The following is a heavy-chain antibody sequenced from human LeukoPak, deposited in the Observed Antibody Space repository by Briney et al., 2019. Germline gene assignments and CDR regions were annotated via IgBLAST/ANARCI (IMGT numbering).Heavy chain of an antibody. J-gene: IGHJ4*02. Sequence: GGSLTLSCEASGAEFGLTFGGYGMHWVRQAPGKGLEWVAFIRYDGSNKYYADSVKGRFTISRDNSKNTVYLQMNSLRAEDTAVYYCAAPGVPAATYYFDYWGQGTLVTVSS. V-gene: IGHV3-30*02. CDR2: IRYDGSNK. CDR3: AAPGVPAATYYFDY. CDR1: GAEFGLTFGGYG. D-gene: IGHD2-2*01.